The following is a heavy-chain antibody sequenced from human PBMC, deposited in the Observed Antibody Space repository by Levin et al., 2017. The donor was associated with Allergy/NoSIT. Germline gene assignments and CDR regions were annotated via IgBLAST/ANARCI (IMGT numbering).Heavy chain of an antibody. D-gene: IGHD2-8*01. J-gene: IGHJ4*02. V-gene: IGHV1-18*01. CDR1: GYTFSNFG. CDR2: ISGYNGNT. Sequence: ASVKVSCKASGYTFSNFGITWVRQAPGQGLEWMGAISGYNGNTNYAQKLQGRVTTTTDTSTSTAYMELRSLRSDDTAVCYCARGIYCTNGVCYYDYWGQGTLVTVSS. CDR3: ARGIYCTNGVCYYDY.